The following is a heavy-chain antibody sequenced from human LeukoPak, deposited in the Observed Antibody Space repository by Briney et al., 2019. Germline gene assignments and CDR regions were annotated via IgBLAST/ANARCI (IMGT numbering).Heavy chain of an antibody. CDR3: ARDFSYYDILTGSFDY. D-gene: IGHD3-9*01. J-gene: IGHJ4*02. V-gene: IGHV3-48*04. CDR2: ISSSSSSI. Sequence: GGSLRLSCAASGFTFSSYSMNWVRQAPGKGLEWVSYISSSSSSIYHADSLKGRFTISRDNAKNSLYLQMNSLRAEDTAVYYCARDFSYYDILTGSFDYWGQGTLVTVSS. CDR1: GFTFSSYS.